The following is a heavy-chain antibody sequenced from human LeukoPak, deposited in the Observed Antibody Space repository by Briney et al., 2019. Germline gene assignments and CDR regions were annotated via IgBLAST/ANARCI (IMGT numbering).Heavy chain of an antibody. CDR3: ATDPYYGSGSYYEGKSH. CDR1: GYTLTELS. D-gene: IGHD3-10*01. J-gene: IGHJ4*02. CDR2: FDPEDGET. Sequence: ASVKVSCKVSGYTLTELSMHWVRQTPGKGLEWIGGFDPEDGETIYAQKFQGRVTMTEDTSTDTAYMELSSLRSEDTAVYYCATDPYYGSGSYYEGKSHWGQGTLATVSS. V-gene: IGHV1-24*01.